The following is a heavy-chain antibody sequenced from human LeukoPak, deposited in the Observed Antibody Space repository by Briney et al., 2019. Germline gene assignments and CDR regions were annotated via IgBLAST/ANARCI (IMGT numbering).Heavy chain of an antibody. Sequence: SETLSLTCTVSGGSISPYYWNWIRQPAGKGLEWIGRLYVSGSTNYNPSLKSRVTISVDTSKNQFSLKLSSVTAADTAVYYCARHLGIYYGSGSYHNGWFDPWGQGTLVTVSS. V-gene: IGHV4-4*07. D-gene: IGHD3-10*01. CDR2: LYVSGST. CDR1: GGSISPYY. J-gene: IGHJ5*02. CDR3: ARHLGIYYGSGSYHNGWFDP.